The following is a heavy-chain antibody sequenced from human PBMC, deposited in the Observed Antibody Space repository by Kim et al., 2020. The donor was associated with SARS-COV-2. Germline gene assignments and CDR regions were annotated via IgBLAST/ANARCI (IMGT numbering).Heavy chain of an antibody. J-gene: IGHJ4*02. V-gene: IGHV3-30*01. D-gene: IGHD1-26*01. CDR2: DGSKK. Sequence: DGSKKYYADSVKGRFTSSRDNSKNTLYLQMNSLRAEDTAVYYCASGILGDWGQGTLVTVSS. CDR3: ASGILGD.